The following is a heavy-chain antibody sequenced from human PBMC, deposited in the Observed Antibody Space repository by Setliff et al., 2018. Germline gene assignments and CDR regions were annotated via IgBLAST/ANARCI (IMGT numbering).Heavy chain of an antibody. CDR3: ARSLGIRDYSYFDL. CDR1: GFTFSSHW. Sequence: PGGSLRLSCAASGFTFSSHWMAWVRQAPGKGLEWVANINHDGSEKYSVDSVKGRFTISRDTAKNSLYLQMNSLRAEDTAVYYCARSLGIRDYSYFDLWGRGTLVTVSS. J-gene: IGHJ2*01. CDR2: INHDGSEK. V-gene: IGHV3-7*01. D-gene: IGHD5-12*01.